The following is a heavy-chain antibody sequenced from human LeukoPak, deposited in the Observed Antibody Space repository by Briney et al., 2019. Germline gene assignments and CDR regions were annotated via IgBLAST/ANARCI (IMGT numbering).Heavy chain of an antibody. CDR3: ARGNYYDTSTYYRAFDI. Sequence: SETLSLTCTVSGGSISNYYWSWIRQPPGKGLEWIGYIYYSGSTSYNPSLKSRVTISVDTSKNHFSLKLSSVTAADTAVYYCARGNYYDTSTYYRAFDIWGQGTMVTVSS. CDR1: GGSISNYY. CDR2: IYYSGST. V-gene: IGHV4-59*01. J-gene: IGHJ3*02. D-gene: IGHD3-22*01.